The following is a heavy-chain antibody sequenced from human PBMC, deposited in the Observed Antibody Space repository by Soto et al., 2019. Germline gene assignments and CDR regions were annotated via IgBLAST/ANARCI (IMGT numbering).Heavy chain of an antibody. CDR3: ATVGGRWYDYYYYVMDD. D-gene: IGHD6-13*01. J-gene: IGHJ6*02. Sequence: SETLSLTCAVYGGSFSGYYWSWIRQPPGKGLEWIGEINHSGSTNYNPSLKSRVTISVDTSKNQFSLKLSSVTAAYTAVYYCATVGGRWYDYYYYVMDDWGQGTTVTVSS. V-gene: IGHV4-34*01. CDR1: GGSFSGYY. CDR2: INHSGST.